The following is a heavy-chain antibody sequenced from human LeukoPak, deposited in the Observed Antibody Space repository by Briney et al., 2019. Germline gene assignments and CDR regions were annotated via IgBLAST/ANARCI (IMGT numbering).Heavy chain of an antibody. D-gene: IGHD5-24*01. Sequence: GGSLRLSCAASGFTFSSYWMSWVRQAPGKGLEWVANIKQDGSEKYYVDSVKGRFTISRDNAKNSLYLQMSSLRAEDTAVYYCARETRVRWTDYWGQGILVTVSS. J-gene: IGHJ4*02. CDR3: ARETRVRWTDY. CDR2: IKQDGSEK. V-gene: IGHV3-7*01. CDR1: GFTFSSYW.